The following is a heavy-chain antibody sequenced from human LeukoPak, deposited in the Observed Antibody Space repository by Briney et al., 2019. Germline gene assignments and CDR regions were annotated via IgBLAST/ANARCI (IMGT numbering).Heavy chain of an antibody. CDR2: ISSSGSTI. CDR1: GFTFSDYY. J-gene: IGHJ4*02. Sequence: GGSLRLSCAASGFTFSDYYMSWIRQAPGKGLEWVSYISSSGSTIYYADSVKGRFTISRDNAKNSLYLQMNSLRAEDTAVYYCASNTYQWFGELSLFDYWGQGTLVAVSS. CDR3: ASNTYQWFGELSLFDY. D-gene: IGHD3-10*01. V-gene: IGHV3-11*01.